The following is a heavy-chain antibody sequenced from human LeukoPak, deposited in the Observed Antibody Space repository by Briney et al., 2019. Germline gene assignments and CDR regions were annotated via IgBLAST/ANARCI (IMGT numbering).Heavy chain of an antibody. CDR3: TTEAGGEDVISAPYGLDV. Sequence: GGSLRLSCAASGFSFTNACMSWVRQAPGGGLEWVGRIKSKIHGGTIDYAAPVKGRYTISRNDSKNTRYLQMNSLKTEDTAVYYCTTEAGGEDVISAPYGLDVWGQGTTVTVSS. J-gene: IGHJ6*02. CDR2: IKSKIHGGTI. D-gene: IGHD3-10*01. V-gene: IGHV3-15*05. CDR1: GFSFTNAC.